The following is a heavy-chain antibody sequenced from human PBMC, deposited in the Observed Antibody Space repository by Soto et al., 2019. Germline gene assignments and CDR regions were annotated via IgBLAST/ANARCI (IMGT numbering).Heavy chain of an antibody. CDR1: GYSFTNYW. Sequence: GESLKISCKGSGYSFTNYWIAWVRQMPGKGLEWMGIISPGDSDTRYSPSFQGHVTISADKSITTAYLQWSSLKASDTAMYYCARRGGVLGGAFDIWGQGTMVTVS. D-gene: IGHD2-8*02. CDR2: ISPGDSDT. CDR3: ARRGGVLGGAFDI. V-gene: IGHV5-51*01. J-gene: IGHJ3*02.